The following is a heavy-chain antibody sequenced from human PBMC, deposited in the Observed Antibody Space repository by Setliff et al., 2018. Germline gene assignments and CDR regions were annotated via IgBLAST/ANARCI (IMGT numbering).Heavy chain of an antibody. D-gene: IGHD1-26*01. Sequence: SETLSLTCTVSGGSISGGRYYWSWIRQPAGKGLEWIGHIYTSGSTNYNPSLKSRVTISVDTSKNQFSLKLISVTAADPAVYYCASSSGSYPGSNYYYYGIVVWGQGTVVTVSS. J-gene: IGHJ6*02. V-gene: IGHV4-61*09. CDR2: IYTSGST. CDR1: GGSISGGRYY. CDR3: ASSSGSYPGSNYYYYGIVV.